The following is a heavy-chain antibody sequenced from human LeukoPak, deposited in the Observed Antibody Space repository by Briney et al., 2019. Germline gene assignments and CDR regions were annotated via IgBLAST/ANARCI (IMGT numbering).Heavy chain of an antibody. CDR3: AREGGSRYFDFDWFDP. CDR1: GYTFTSYG. J-gene: IGHJ5*02. Sequence: SVKVSCKASGYTFTSYGISWVRQAPGQGLEWMGRIIPIFGTANYAQKFQGRVTITTDESTSTAYMELSSLRSEDTAVYYCAREGGSRYFDFDWFDPWGQGTLVTVSS. CDR2: IIPIFGTA. V-gene: IGHV1-69*05. D-gene: IGHD3-9*01.